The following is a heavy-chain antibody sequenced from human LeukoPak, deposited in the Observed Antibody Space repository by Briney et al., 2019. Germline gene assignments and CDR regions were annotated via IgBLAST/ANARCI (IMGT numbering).Heavy chain of an antibody. CDR3: AKFYDILTGYFDY. CDR2: ISGGNGNT. J-gene: IGHJ4*02. Sequence: QPGGSLILSCAASGFPFSSYAMSWVRQSAGRGLEWVSAISGGNGNTYYANYADSVRGRFTISRDSSKNTLYLQMNSLRAEDTAVYYCAKFYDILTGYFDYWGQGTLVTVSS. V-gene: IGHV3-23*01. CDR1: GFPFSSYA. D-gene: IGHD3-9*01.